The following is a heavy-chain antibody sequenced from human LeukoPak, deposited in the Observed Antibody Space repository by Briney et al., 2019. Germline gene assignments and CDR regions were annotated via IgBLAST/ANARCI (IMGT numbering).Heavy chain of an antibody. CDR1: GGSISSGDYY. CDR3: ARAVHVRAAMMDV. CDR2: IYYSGST. V-gene: IGHV4-30-4*08. Sequence: NPSQTLSLTCTVSGGSISSGDYYWSWIRQPPGKGLEWIGYIYYSGSTYYNPSLKSRVTISVDTSKNQFSLKLSSVTAADTAVYYCARAVHVRAAMMDVWGKGTTVTVSS. D-gene: IGHD2-2*01. J-gene: IGHJ6*04.